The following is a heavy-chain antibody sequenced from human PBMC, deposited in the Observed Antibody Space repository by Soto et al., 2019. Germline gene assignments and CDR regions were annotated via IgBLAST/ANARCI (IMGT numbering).Heavy chain of an antibody. CDR3: GPLAEAATGHTDFDF. Sequence: QLQLQETGPGLVKPSETLSLTCTVSGASIKSRNYFWGWIRQPPGKGLEFVGSIHSSGGTYYNPSLKSRVTVSVDLSNSHFSLSLKSLNATDTAVYYCGPLAEAATGHTDFDFWGQGTLVTVSS. CDR1: GASIKSRNYF. V-gene: IGHV4-39*02. D-gene: IGHD2-15*01. J-gene: IGHJ4*02. CDR2: IHSSGGT.